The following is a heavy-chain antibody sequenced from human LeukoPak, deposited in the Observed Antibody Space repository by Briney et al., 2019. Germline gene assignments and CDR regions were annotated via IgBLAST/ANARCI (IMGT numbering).Heavy chain of an antibody. CDR3: ARGGVRRWGILIGYRDIDY. CDR1: GYTFTSYG. D-gene: IGHD3-9*01. V-gene: IGHV1-18*01. Sequence: GASVKVSCKASGYTFTSYGISWVRQAPGQGLEWMGWISAYNGHTNYAQKFQGRVTMTTDTSTNTAYMDLRSLKSDDTAVYYCARGGVRRWGILIGYRDIDYWGQGTLVTVSS. CDR2: ISAYNGHT. J-gene: IGHJ4*02.